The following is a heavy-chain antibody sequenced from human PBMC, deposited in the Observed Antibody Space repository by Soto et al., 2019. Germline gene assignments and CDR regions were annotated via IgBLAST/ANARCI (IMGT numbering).Heavy chain of an antibody. Sequence: QVQLQQSGPGLVKPSGTLSLTCFVSGDSINNTYWWSWVRQAPEKGLEWIGEIYHTESRSYMPSLRGRITLSVDTSKNQFSLKLTSVTAADTAVYYCARAVYCTTANCWDDFHYYNIDVWGQGTAVTVSS. CDR3: ARAVYCTTANCWDDFHYYNIDV. CDR2: IYHTESR. J-gene: IGHJ6*02. V-gene: IGHV4-4*02. D-gene: IGHD2-2*01. CDR1: GDSINNTYW.